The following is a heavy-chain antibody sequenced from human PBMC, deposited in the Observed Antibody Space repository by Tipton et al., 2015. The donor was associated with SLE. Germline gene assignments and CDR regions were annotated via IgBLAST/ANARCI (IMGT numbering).Heavy chain of an antibody. J-gene: IGHJ4*02. CDR1: GGSISSSSYY. Sequence: TLSLTCTVSGGSISSSSYYWDWIRQPPGKGLEWIGSIYHTGNTFYNPSLESRVTISVDTSKNQFSLKMNSVTAADTALYFCARAEGTIFGVIILWFDYWGQGTLVTVSS. D-gene: IGHD3-3*01. CDR3: ARAEGTIFGVIILWFDY. CDR2: IYHTGNT. V-gene: IGHV4-39*07.